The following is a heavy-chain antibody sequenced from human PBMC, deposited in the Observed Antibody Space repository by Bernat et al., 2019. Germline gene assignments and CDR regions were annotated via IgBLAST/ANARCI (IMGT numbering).Heavy chain of an antibody. J-gene: IGHJ4*02. D-gene: IGHD4-23*01. CDR3: TTGGLRWGTG. CDR1: SSGFSNAW. Sequence: EVQLVESGGGLVKPGGSLRLSCASSSSGFSNAWMSWVRQAPGKGLEWVGRIKSKTDGGTTDYAAPVKGRFTISRDDSKNTLYLQMNSLKTEDTAVYYCTTGGLRWGTGWGQGTLVTVSS. CDR2: IKSKTDGGTT. V-gene: IGHV3-15*01.